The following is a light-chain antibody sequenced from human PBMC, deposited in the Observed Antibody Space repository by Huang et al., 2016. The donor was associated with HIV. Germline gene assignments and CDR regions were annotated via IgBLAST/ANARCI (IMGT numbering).Light chain of an antibody. CDR1: QSISTY. Sequence: IQMTQSPTSLSAAVGDRVSIACRASQSISTYLNWYQQKPGKAPKLLISSASALHSGVPSRFSGSGSGTDFTLTIRGLQLDDFATYYCQQSYSAWSSFGRGTRL. V-gene: IGKV1-39*01. CDR3: QQSYSAWSS. CDR2: SAS. J-gene: IGKJ5*01.